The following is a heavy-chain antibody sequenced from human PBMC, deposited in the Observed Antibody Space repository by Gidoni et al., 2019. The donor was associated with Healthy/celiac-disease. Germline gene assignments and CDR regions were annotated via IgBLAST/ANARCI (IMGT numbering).Heavy chain of an antibody. J-gene: IGHJ4*02. CDR3: AIGGDVNQLRPYRLWNDY. D-gene: IGHD1-1*01. V-gene: IGHV1-69*01. CDR1: GGTFSSDA. Sequence: QVQRVQSGAEVKKPGSSVKVSCKASGGTFSSDAISWVRQAPGQGLEWMGGIIPIFGTANYAQKFQGRVTITADDSTSTASMELSSLRSEDTAVYYCAIGGDVNQLRPYRLWNDYWGQGTLVTVSS. CDR2: IIPIFGTA.